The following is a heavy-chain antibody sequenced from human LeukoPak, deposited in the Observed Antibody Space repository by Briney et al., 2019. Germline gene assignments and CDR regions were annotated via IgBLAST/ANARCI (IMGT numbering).Heavy chain of an antibody. J-gene: IGHJ4*02. D-gene: IGHD6-19*01. CDR2: IYSGGST. Sequence: GGSLRLSCAASGFTVSSNYMSWVRQAPGKGLEWVSVIYSGGSTYYADSVKGRFTISRDNSKNTLYLQMNSLRAEDTAVYYCARSIAVAGLFDYWGQGTLVTVSP. CDR3: ARSIAVAGLFDY. CDR1: GFTVSSNY. V-gene: IGHV3-66*01.